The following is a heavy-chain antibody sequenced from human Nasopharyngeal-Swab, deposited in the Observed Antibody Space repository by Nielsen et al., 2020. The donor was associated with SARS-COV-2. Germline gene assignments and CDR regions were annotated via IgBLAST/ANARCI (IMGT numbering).Heavy chain of an antibody. D-gene: IGHD3-9*01. Sequence: GESLNISCAASGFTFSTYSMNWVRQAPGKGLDWVSSISSSSGYIYYADSLKGRFTISRYNAKNSLYLQMNSLSAEDKAGYYCARGCVLTGPSCYYYGMDVWGKGTTVTVSS. J-gene: IGHJ6*04. V-gene: IGHV3-21*01. CDR3: ARGCVLTGPSCYYYGMDV. CDR2: ISSSSGYI. CDR1: GFTFSTYS.